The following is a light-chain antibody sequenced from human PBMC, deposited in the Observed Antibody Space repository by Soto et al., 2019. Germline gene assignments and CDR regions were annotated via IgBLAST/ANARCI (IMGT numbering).Light chain of an antibody. J-gene: IGKJ2*01. CDR2: GAS. Sequence: EIVLTQSPATLSVSPGERATLSCRASQSVSTRLAWYQQKPGQAPRLLIYGASTRATGIPARFSDSGSDTEFTLTISSLQSEDFAVYYCQQYHNWPPYTFGQGTKLEI. CDR3: QQYHNWPPYT. CDR1: QSVSTR. V-gene: IGKV3-15*01.